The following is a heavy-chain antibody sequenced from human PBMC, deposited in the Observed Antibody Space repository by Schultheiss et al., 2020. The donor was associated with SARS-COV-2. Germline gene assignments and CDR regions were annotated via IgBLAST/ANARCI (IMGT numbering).Heavy chain of an antibody. V-gene: IGHV3-66*01. CDR3: ARVSRIAVAGTVGNWFDP. CDR2: IYSGGST. Sequence: GESLKISCAASGFTFSNAWMNWVRQAPGKGLEWVSVIYSGGSTYYADSVKGRFTISRDNSKNTLYLQMNSLRAEDTAVYYCARVSRIAVAGTVGNWFDPWGQGTLVTVSS. J-gene: IGHJ5*02. CDR1: GFTFSNAW. D-gene: IGHD6-19*01.